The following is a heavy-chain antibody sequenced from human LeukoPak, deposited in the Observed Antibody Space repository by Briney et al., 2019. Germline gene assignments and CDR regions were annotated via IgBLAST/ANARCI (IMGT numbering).Heavy chain of an antibody. CDR1: GYTFTSYG. J-gene: IGHJ4*02. CDR2: INPKRGGT. Sequence: ASVKVSCKASGYTFTSYGISWVRQAPGQGLEWMGRINPKRGGTNYAQKFQGRVTLTRDTSISTAHMELSRLTSDDTAVYYRALLWFGELWTKDYWGQGTLVTVSS. D-gene: IGHD3-10*01. V-gene: IGHV1-2*06. CDR3: ALLWFGELWTKDY.